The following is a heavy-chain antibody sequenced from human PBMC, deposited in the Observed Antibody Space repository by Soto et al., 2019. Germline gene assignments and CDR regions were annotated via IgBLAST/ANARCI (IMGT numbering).Heavy chain of an antibody. V-gene: IGHV4-31*03. D-gene: IGHD1-1*01. J-gene: IGHJ5*02. CDR2: IYYSGST. CDR1: GGSISSGGYY. CDR3: ARGTSGGLNLFDP. Sequence: SEKLSLTCTVSGGSISSGGYYWTWIRQHPGKGLEWIGYIYYSGSTYYNPSLKSRVTISVDTSKNQFSLKLSSVTAADTAVYYCARGTSGGLNLFDPWGQGSLVTVSS.